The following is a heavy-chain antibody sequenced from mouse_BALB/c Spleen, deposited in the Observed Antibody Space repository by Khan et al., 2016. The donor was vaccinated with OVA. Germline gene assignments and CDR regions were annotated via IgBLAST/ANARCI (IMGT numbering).Heavy chain of an antibody. D-gene: IGHD3-3*01. V-gene: IGHV3-2*02. CDR2: ISYSGRT. CDR3: AGGRAY. CDR1: GYSITSDYA. Sequence: VPLQQSGPGLVKPSQSLSLTCTVTGYSITSDYAWNWIRQFPGNKLEWMGYISYSGRTSYTPSLKSRISITRDTSKNQFFLQLNSVTTEDTATYYCAGGRAYWGQGTLVTVSA. J-gene: IGHJ3*01.